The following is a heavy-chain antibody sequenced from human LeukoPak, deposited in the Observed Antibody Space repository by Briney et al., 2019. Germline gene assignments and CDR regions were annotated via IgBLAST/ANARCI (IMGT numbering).Heavy chain of an antibody. D-gene: IGHD7-27*01. V-gene: IGHV1-69*06. Sequence: ASVKVSCKASGGTFSSYAISWVRLAPGQGLEWMGGIIPIFGTANYAQKFQGRVTITADKSTSTAYMELSSLRSEDTAVYYCARKELGRWYFDYWGQGPLVTVSS. J-gene: IGHJ4*02. CDR3: ARKELGRWYFDY. CDR1: GGTFSSYA. CDR2: IIPIFGTA.